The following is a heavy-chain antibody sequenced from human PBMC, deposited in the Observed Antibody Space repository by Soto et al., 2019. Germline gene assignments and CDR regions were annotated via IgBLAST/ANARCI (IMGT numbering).Heavy chain of an antibody. D-gene: IGHD3-9*01. Sequence: ASVKVSCKASGYTFTSYGINWVRQAPGQGLEWMGWISAYNGNTNYAQKLQGRVTMTTDTSTSTAYMELRSLRSDDTAVYYCARELYDILTGYTSLYNWFDPWGQGTLVTVSS. CDR1: GYTFTSYG. CDR3: ARELYDILTGYTSLYNWFDP. CDR2: ISAYNGNT. J-gene: IGHJ5*02. V-gene: IGHV1-18*04.